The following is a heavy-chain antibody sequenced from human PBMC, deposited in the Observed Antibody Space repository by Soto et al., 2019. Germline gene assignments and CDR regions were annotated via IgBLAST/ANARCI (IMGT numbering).Heavy chain of an antibody. CDR1: GFPFAVHW. D-gene: IGHD1-26*01. V-gene: IGHV3-74*01. CDR3: ARGGVGGLAL. J-gene: IGHJ6*02. Sequence: PGGSLRLSCAASGFPFAVHWMHWVRQVPGKGLLWLSHITGDAITTSYADAVKGRFTISRDNAKNKVFLQMNSLGGDDTALYYCARGGVGGLALWGPGTPVTVS. CDR2: ITGDAITT.